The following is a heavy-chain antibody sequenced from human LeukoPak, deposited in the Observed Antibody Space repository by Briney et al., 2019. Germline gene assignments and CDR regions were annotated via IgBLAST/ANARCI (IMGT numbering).Heavy chain of an antibody. Sequence: GGSLRLSCAASGFTFSSYAMSWVRQAPGKGLECISGFSGSGGSTYYADSVKGRFTISRDNAKNSLYLQMNSLRAEDTAVYYCARDVRGGYGAFDIWGQGTMVTVSS. V-gene: IGHV3-23*01. CDR3: ARDVRGGYGAFDI. CDR2: FSGSGGST. D-gene: IGHD5-12*01. CDR1: GFTFSSYA. J-gene: IGHJ3*02.